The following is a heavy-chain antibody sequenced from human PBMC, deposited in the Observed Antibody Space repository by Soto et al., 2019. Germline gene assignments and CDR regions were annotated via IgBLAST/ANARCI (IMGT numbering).Heavy chain of an antibody. CDR3: ARIYGSYDLVDN. CDR1: GFTFSNYW. CDR2: IKQDGSEK. J-gene: IGHJ4*02. Sequence: GGSLRLSCAASGFTFSNYWMSWVRQAPGKGLEWVANIKQDGSEKYYLDSVEGRFTISRDNAKNALYLQMNSLRAEDTAVYHCARIYGSYDLVDNCGQGTLVTVSS. D-gene: IGHD4-17*01. V-gene: IGHV3-7*01.